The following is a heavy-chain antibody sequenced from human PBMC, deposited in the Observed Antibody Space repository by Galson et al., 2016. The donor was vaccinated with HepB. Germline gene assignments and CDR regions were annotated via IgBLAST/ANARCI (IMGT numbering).Heavy chain of an antibody. CDR1: GGSISSYY. D-gene: IGHD2-21*01. Sequence: ETLSLTCTVSGGSISSYYWSWIRQSPGKGLEWIGYVFDSGRTEYNPSLKSRVTISEDTSNNQFSLKLTSVTAADTAVYYCARVASNPGRTAYYDYWGLGTLVTVSS. CDR3: ARVASNPGRTAYYDY. J-gene: IGHJ4*02. V-gene: IGHV4-59*12. CDR2: VFDSGRT.